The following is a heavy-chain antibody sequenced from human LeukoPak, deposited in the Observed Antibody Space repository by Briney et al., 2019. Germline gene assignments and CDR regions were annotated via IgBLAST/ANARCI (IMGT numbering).Heavy chain of an antibody. CDR2: INHSGYT. CDR3: TRMTAGHDY. V-gene: IGHV4-34*01. D-gene: IGHD2-21*02. Sequence: SETLSLTCAVSGVSFDDYYWSWVRQTPGKGLEWIGEINHSGYTNDSPSLKSRVILSIDTSRKRFSLNLRSVTVADTGIYYCTRMTAGHDYWGQGTLVTVSS. J-gene: IGHJ4*02. CDR1: GVSFDDYY.